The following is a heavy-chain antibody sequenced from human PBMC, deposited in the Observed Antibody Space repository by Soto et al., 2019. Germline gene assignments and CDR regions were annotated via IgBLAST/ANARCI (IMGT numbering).Heavy chain of an antibody. CDR1: GYTFSNHA. CDR2: INVGNGNT. D-gene: IGHD2-21*01. J-gene: IGHJ4*02. V-gene: IGHV1-3*05. Sequence: QVQLVQSGAEEKKPGASVRLSCKASGYTFSNHAMQWVRQAPGQRLEWLGWINVGNGNTRYSQKFQGRVTISRDTSARTVYMELSSLRSEDTAVYYCARVDCGGEGYLIDYWGPGTLVAVSS. CDR3: ARVDCGGEGYLIDY.